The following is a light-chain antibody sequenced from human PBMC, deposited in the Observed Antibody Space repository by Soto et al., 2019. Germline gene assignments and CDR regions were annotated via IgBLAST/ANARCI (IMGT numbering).Light chain of an antibody. V-gene: IGKV1-9*01. CDR1: RDMNNY. Sequence: DIQLTQSPSFLSASVGDRVIITCRASRDMNNYLAGYQQTPGKAPKLLIYGAYTLQSGVPSRFSGSGSGSEFSPTITTLQPEDLAPDYCQQLNDSPPYTFGQGTRLEI. J-gene: IGKJ5*01. CDR2: GAY. CDR3: QQLNDSPPYT.